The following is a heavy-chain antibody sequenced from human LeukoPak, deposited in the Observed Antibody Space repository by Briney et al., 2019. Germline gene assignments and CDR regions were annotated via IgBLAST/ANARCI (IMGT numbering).Heavy chain of an antibody. Sequence: GGSLRLSCAASGFTFSSYGMSWVRQAPWKGLEWVSAISGSGGSTYYADSVKGRFTIPSDNPKNTQYLQMNSLTADDTAVYYLAKGASIAAAGPLDYWGQGTLVTVSS. V-gene: IGHV3-23*01. CDR2: ISGSGGST. CDR1: GFTFSSYG. CDR3: AKGASIAAAGPLDY. D-gene: IGHD6-13*01. J-gene: IGHJ4*02.